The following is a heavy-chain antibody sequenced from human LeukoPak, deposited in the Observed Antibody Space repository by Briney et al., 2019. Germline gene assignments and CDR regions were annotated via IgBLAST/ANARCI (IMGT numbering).Heavy chain of an antibody. CDR3: ARGRGYCSSTSCGHWFDP. Sequence: ASVKVSCKTSGYTFTGFYMHWVRRAPGQGLDWIGWINPTSGDTNYAQKFQGRVTMTRDTSISTAYMELSRLRSDDTAVYYCARGRGYCSSTSCGHWFDPWGQGTLVTVSS. V-gene: IGHV1-2*02. J-gene: IGHJ5*02. CDR1: GYTFTGFY. D-gene: IGHD2-2*01. CDR2: INPTSGDT.